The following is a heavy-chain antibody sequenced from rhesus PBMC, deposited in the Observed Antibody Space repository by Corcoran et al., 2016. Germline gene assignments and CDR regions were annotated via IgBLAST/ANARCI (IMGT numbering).Heavy chain of an antibody. D-gene: IGHD6-31*01. CDR3: ARDLYSGQGYFDY. CDR1: GYSISSGNG. J-gene: IGHJ4*01. CDR2: IPYSGST. V-gene: IGHV4-122*02. Sequence: QLQLQESGPGLVKPSETLSLTCAVTGYSISSGNGWSWIRQPPGKGPEWIGYIPYSGSTSYNPSLKSRVTISRDTSKNQCSLKLSPVTAADTAVYYCARDLYSGQGYFDYWGQGVLVTVSS.